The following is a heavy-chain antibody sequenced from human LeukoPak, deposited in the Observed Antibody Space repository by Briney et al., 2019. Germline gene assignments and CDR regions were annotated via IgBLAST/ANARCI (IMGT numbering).Heavy chain of an antibody. CDR1: GFNFNNYD. D-gene: IGHD2-2*01. CDR2: IKFHGHET. Sequence: PGGSLRLSCVASGFNFNNYDLHWVRQAPGKGLEWVAFIKFHGHETFYADSVEGRFTFSRDNSRNTLYLQMNSLRAEATAVYYCAKVVLGYCGSTSCLSFDYWGPGTLVTVSS. V-gene: IGHV3-30*02. J-gene: IGHJ4*02. CDR3: AKVVLGYCGSTSCLSFDY.